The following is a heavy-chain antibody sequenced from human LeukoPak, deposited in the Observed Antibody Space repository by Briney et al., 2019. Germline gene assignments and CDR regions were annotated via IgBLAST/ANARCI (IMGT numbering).Heavy chain of an antibody. V-gene: IGHV3-23*01. CDR1: GCTFNKYA. D-gene: IGHD2-2*01. J-gene: IGHJ4*02. Sequence: GGSLRLSCAASGCTFNKYAMSWVRQAPGKGLEWVSGISDSGRATYYTDSVRGRWTLSRDNSKNTEYLQLSNASAEDTAVDFCARHDSFMPYWGQGSLVTVSS. CDR3: ARHDSFMPY. CDR2: ISDSGRAT.